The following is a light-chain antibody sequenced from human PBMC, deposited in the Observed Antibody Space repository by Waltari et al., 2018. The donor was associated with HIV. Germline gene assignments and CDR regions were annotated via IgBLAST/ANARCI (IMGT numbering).Light chain of an antibody. Sequence: DIQMTQSPSSLSASVGERVTITCRASQSISNYLISYQQKPGKAPKLLIYAASSLQSGVPSRFSGSGSGTEFTLTISSLQPEDFATYYCQQSYSTPPTFGGGTKVEIK. CDR3: QQSYSTPPT. J-gene: IGKJ4*01. V-gene: IGKV1-39*01. CDR2: AAS. CDR1: QSISNY.